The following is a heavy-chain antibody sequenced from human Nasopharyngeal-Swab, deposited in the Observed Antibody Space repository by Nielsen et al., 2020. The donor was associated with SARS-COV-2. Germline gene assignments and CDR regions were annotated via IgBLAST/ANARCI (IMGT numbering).Heavy chain of an antibody. CDR3: AKVRGGYSSSWYDY. D-gene: IGHD6-13*01. V-gene: IGHV1-18*01. J-gene: IGHJ4*02. CDR2: ISAYNDNT. Sequence: WVRQAPGQGLEWMGWISAYNDNTNYAQKLQGRVTMTTDTSTSTAYMELRSLRSDDTAVYYCAKVRGGYSSSWYDYWGQGTLVTVSS.